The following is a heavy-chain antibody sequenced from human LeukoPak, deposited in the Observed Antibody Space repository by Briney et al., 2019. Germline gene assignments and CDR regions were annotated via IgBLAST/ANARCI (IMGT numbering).Heavy chain of an antibody. CDR2: ITATGDTA. J-gene: IGHJ4*02. V-gene: IGHV3-23*01. D-gene: IGHD6-19*01. CDR1: GFTFTKCA. CDR3: AGDRNSDWYSPLDY. Sequence: GGSLRLSFVASGFTFTKCAMSWIRQAPGKGLEWVAIITATGDTAYYADSVKGRFTISRDNSRNTVYMQMDSLRAEDTAIYYCAGDRNSDWYSPLDYWGQGSQVTVSP.